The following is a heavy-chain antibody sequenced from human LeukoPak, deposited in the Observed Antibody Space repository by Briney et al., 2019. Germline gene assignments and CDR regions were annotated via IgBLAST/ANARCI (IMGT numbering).Heavy chain of an antibody. J-gene: IGHJ4*02. CDR3: TTEYYYDSSGLFDY. CDR2: IKKKTDGGTT. CDR1: GFTFSNGW. D-gene: IGHD3-22*01. V-gene: IGHV3-15*01. Sequence: GGSLRLSCVASGFTFSNGWMSWVRQAPGKGLEWVGRIKKKTDGGTTDYAAPVKGRFTISRDDSKNTLYLQMNSLKTEDTAVYYCTTEYYYDSSGLFDYWGQGTLVTVSS.